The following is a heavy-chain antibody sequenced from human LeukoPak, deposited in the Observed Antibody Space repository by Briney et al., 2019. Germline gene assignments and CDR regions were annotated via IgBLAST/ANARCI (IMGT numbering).Heavy chain of an antibody. D-gene: IGHD2-2*01. CDR2: ITYGGTT. CDR3: VRGRYCSSANCYDYFDS. J-gene: IGHJ4*02. Sequence: PSETLSLTCALYDGPFGGYHRTWIRQPPGKRLEWIGEITYGGTTNYNPSLRSRLTVSVDTSKKQFSLKLTSLTAADTAVYYCVRGRYCSSANCYDYFDSWGPGTHVSVSS. CDR1: DGPFGGYH. V-gene: IGHV4-34*01.